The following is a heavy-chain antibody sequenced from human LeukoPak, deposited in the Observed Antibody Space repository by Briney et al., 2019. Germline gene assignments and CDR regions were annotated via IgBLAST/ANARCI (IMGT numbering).Heavy chain of an antibody. CDR2: IWYDGSNK. CDR3: ARSLASRYSGYPRFYYGMDV. CDR1: GFTFSSYG. Sequence: GGSLRLSCAASGFTFSSYGMHWVRQAPGKGLEWVAVIWYDGSNKYYADSVKGRFTISRDNSKNTLYLQMNSLRAEDTAVYYCARSLASRYSGYPRFYYGMDVWGKGTTVTVSS. J-gene: IGHJ6*04. V-gene: IGHV3-33*01. D-gene: IGHD5-12*01.